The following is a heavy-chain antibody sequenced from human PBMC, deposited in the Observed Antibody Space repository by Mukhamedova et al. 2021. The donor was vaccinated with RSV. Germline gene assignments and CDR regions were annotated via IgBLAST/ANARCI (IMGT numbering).Heavy chain of an antibody. D-gene: IGHD3-10*01. J-gene: IGHJ6*02. V-gene: IGHV3-13*01. CDR3: ARVRMVRGVINYGMDV. Sequence: GSVKGRFTISRENAKNSLYLQMNSLRAGDTAVYYCARVRMVRGVINYGMDVWGQGTTVTVSS.